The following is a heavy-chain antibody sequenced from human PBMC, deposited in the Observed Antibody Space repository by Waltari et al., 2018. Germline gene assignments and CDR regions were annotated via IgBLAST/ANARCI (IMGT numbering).Heavy chain of an antibody. J-gene: IGHJ5*02. D-gene: IGHD5-18*01. Sequence: QVQLQQWGARLLKPSETLSLTCGVHGGSFSGFYWTWIRQSPGRRLEWIAEINHSGSPSYNPSLASRVTISVDTSKNEFSLDLTSVTAADTAVYYCAGGWRRGYRSINWFDPWGQGSLVTVSS. CDR2: INHSGSP. V-gene: IGHV4-34*02. CDR1: GGSFSGFY. CDR3: AGGWRRGYRSINWFDP.